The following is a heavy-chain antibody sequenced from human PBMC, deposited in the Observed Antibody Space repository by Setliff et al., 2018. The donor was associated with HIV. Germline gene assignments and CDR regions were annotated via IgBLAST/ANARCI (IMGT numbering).Heavy chain of an antibody. CDR3: ASGEYSYGYRFDY. D-gene: IGHD5-18*01. J-gene: IGHJ4*02. V-gene: IGHV4-59*01. CDR1: GGSISSYY. CDR2: IYYSGST. Sequence: SETLSLTCTVSGGSISSYYWSWIRQPPGKGLEWIGYIYYSGSTSYNPSLKSRVTISVDTSKNHFSLKLSSVTAADTAVYYCASGEYSYGYRFDYWGQGTLVTVSS.